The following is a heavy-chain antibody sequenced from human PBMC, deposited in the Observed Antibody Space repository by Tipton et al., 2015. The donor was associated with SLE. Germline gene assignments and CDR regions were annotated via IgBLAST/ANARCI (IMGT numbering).Heavy chain of an antibody. CDR1: GDSISSYY. D-gene: IGHD1-26*01. CDR2: IYYSGST. CDR3: ARRLGASTVGFDL. Sequence: GLVKPSGTLSLTCTVSGDSISSYYWSWIRQPPGKGLEWIGYIYYSGSTNYNPSLKSRVTISVDTSKNQFSLKLSSVTAADTAVYYCARRLGASTVGFDLWGQGTLVTVSS. J-gene: IGHJ4*02. V-gene: IGHV4-59*08.